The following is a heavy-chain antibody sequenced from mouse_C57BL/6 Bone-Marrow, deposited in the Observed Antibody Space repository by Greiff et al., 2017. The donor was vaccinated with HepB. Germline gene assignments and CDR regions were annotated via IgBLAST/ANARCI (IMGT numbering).Heavy chain of an antibody. J-gene: IGHJ3*01. V-gene: IGHV1-82*01. CDR2: IYPGDGDT. CDR1: GYAFSSSW. CDR3: ARAYYGSSPAWFAY. Sequence: VKLLESGPELVKPGASVKISCKASGYAFSSSWMNWVKQRPGKGLEWIGRIYPGDGDTNYNGKFKGKATLTADKSSSTAYMQLSSLTSEDSAVYFCARAYYGSSPAWFAYWGQGTLVTVSA. D-gene: IGHD1-1*01.